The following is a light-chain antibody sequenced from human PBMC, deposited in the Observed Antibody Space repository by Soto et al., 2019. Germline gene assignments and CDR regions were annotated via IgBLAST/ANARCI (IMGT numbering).Light chain of an antibody. V-gene: IGKV3-20*01. CDR3: HHYLYPRCS. Sequence: EIVLTQSPGPLSLSPGETATLSCRASQSLTSSYLAWYQQRPGQAPSLLIYGVSSRATGIPDRLSGSGSGTDFTLTITRLEPQDFAVYYSHHYLYPRCSFGQRTKVDIK. J-gene: IGKJ1*01. CDR2: GVS. CDR1: QSLTSSY.